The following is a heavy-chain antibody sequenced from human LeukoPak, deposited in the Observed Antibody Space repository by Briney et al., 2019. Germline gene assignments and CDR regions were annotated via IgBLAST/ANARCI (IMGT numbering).Heavy chain of an antibody. Sequence: ASVKVSCKASGGTFSSYAISWVRQAPGQGLEWIGGIIPILGTANYAQKFQGRVTITADESTSTAYMELSSLRSGDTAVYYCARVPRYYYYYYMDVWGKGTTVTVSS. J-gene: IGHJ6*03. CDR3: ARVPRYYYYYYMDV. CDR2: IIPILGTA. CDR1: GGTFSSYA. V-gene: IGHV1-69*13.